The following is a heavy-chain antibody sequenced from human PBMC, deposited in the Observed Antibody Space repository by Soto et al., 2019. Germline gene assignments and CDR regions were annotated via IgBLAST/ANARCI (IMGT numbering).Heavy chain of an antibody. D-gene: IGHD3-3*01. CDR1: GGSISSYY. CDR2: IYYSGST. CDR3: ASGVQIYYYGMDV. Sequence: PSETLSLTCTVSGGSISSYYWSWIRQPPGKGLEWIGYIYYSGSTNYNPSLKRRVTISVDTSKNQFSLKLSSVTAADTAVYYCASGVQIYYYGMDVWGQGTTVTVSS. J-gene: IGHJ6*02. V-gene: IGHV4-59*01.